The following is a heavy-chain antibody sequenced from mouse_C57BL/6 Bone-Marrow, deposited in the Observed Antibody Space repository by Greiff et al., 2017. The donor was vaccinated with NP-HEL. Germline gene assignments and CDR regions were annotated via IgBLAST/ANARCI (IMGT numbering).Heavy chain of an antibody. J-gene: IGHJ4*01. Sequence: EVKLVESGEGLVKPGGSLKLSCAASGFTFSSYAMSWVRQTPEKRLEWVAYISSGGDYIYYADTVKGRFTISRDNARNTLYLQMSSLKSEDTAMYYCTRGVAHYYAMDYWGQGTSVTVSS. CDR2: ISSGGDYI. V-gene: IGHV5-9-1*02. CDR3: TRGVAHYYAMDY. D-gene: IGHD1-1*01. CDR1: GFTFSSYA.